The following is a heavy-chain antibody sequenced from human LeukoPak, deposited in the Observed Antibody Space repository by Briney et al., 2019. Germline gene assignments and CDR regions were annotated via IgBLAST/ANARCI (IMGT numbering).Heavy chain of an antibody. V-gene: IGHV3-15*05. Sequence: PGGSLRLSCAASGFTFTVAWMSWVRQAPGKGPEWLGRIKSKTDVAPIDYAAPVKGRFTISRDDSKNTVYLQMNTVKTEDTAVYYCVWSSSWEKRYYLDYWGLGTLVTVSS. J-gene: IGHJ4*02. CDR3: VWSSSWEKRYYLDY. D-gene: IGHD6-13*01. CDR1: GFTFTVAW. CDR2: IKSKTDVAPI.